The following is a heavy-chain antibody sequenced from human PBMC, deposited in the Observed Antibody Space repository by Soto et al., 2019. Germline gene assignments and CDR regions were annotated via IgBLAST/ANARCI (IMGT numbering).Heavy chain of an antibody. D-gene: IGHD6-19*01. V-gene: IGHV4-4*07. Sequence: ETLSLTCTVSGGSISSYYWSWIRQPAGKGLEWIGRIYTSGSTNYNPSLKSRVTMSVDTSKNQFSLKLSSVTAADTAVYYCARGWLVGRNYYYGMDVWGQGTTVTVSS. CDR2: IYTSGST. CDR1: GGSISSYY. CDR3: ARGWLVGRNYYYGMDV. J-gene: IGHJ6*02.